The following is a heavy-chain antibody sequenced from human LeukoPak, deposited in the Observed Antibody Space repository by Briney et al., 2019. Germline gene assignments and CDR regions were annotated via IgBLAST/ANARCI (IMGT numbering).Heavy chain of an antibody. CDR3: ARDENWGPDY. CDR2: IHAGTGDT. D-gene: IGHD7-27*01. V-gene: IGHV1-2*02. CDR1: GYTFTGHY. Sequence: ASVKVSSKASGYTFTGHYMHWVRQAPGHGLEWMGWIHAGTGDTNYAQKFQGRFTMTRDTSISTLYMELNRLASDDTAVYFCARDENWGPDYWGQGTLVTVSS. J-gene: IGHJ4*02.